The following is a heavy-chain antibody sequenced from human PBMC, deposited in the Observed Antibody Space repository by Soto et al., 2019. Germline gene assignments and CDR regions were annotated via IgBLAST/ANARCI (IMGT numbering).Heavy chain of an antibody. CDR3: ARAPSEYIWGSYLRYFEY. J-gene: IGHJ4*02. V-gene: IGHV3-23*01. CDR1: GFPFSNYA. D-gene: IGHD3-16*02. CDR2: SSGNSGHA. Sequence: EVELLESGGAFIQPGGSLRLSCAASGFPFSNYAMAWVRQASGKGLEWVTGSSGNSGHAFYADSVKGRFTSSRDNSRNTLYLQMESLRAEDTATYYCARAPSEYIWGSYLRYFEYWGQGTLVAVSS.